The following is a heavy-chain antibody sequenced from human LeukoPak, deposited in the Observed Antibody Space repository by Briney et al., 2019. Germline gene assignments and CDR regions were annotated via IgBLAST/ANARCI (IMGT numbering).Heavy chain of an antibody. CDR1: GFTFSSYA. J-gene: IGHJ4*02. Sequence: GGSLRLSCAASGFTFSSYAMSWVRQAPGKGLEWVSAISGSGGSTYYADSVKGRFTISRDNSKNTLYLQMNSLRAEDTAVYHCAKDERYSSGGHYFDYWGQGTLVTVSS. V-gene: IGHV3-23*01. CDR2: ISGSGGST. CDR3: AKDERYSSGGHYFDY. D-gene: IGHD6-19*01.